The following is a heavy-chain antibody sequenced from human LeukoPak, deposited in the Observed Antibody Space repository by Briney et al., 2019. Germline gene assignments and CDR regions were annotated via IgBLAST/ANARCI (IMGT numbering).Heavy chain of an antibody. D-gene: IGHD1-26*01. J-gene: IGHJ5*02. CDR1: GYTFTSYD. V-gene: IGHV1-8*03. CDR3: ARALGSYPHNWFDH. Sequence: ASVKVSCKASGYTFTSYDINWVRQATGQGLEWMGWMNPNSGNTGYAQKFQGRVTITRNTSISTAYMELSSLRSEDTAVYYCARALGSYPHNWFDHWGQGTLVTVSS. CDR2: MNPNSGNT.